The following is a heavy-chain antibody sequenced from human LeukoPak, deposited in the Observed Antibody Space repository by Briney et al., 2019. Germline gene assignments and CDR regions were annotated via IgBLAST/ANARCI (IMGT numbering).Heavy chain of an antibody. CDR2: IKEDGTEA. D-gene: IGHD3-10*01. Sequence: GGSLRLSCAASGFMFSSNWMSWVRLAPGKGLEWVANIKEDGTEAYYVDSVKGRFTISRDNAKNSLYLQMNSLRVEDTAVYYCAKVDYGSGSYHFDYWGQGTLVTVSS. J-gene: IGHJ4*02. CDR1: GFMFSSNW. V-gene: IGHV3-7*03. CDR3: AKVDYGSGSYHFDY.